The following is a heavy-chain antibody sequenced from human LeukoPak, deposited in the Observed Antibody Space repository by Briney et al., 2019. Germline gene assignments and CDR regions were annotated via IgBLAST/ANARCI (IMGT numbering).Heavy chain of an antibody. J-gene: IGHJ3*02. CDR3: ARKDPSGTYGAFDI. V-gene: IGHV4-61*01. CDR1: GGSVSSGSYY. Sequence: PSETLSLTCTVSGGSVSSGSYYWSWIRQPPGKGLGWIGYIYYSGSTNYNPSLKSRVTISVDTSKNQFSLKLSSVTAADTAVYYCARKDPSGTYGAFDIWGQGTMVTVSS. D-gene: IGHD3-10*01. CDR2: IYYSGST.